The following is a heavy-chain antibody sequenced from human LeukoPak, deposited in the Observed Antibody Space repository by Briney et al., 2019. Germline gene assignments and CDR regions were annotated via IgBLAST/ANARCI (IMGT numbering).Heavy chain of an antibody. Sequence: SETLSLTCTVSGGSISSYYWSWIRQPAGKGLEWIVRIYTSGSTNYNPSLKSRVTMSVDTSKNQFSLKLSSVTAADTAVYYCARDLVVVVPAAIQSSWFDPWGQGTLVTVSS. CDR3: ARDLVVVVPAAIQSSWFDP. D-gene: IGHD2-2*02. CDR2: IYTSGST. J-gene: IGHJ5*02. V-gene: IGHV4-4*07. CDR1: GGSISSYY.